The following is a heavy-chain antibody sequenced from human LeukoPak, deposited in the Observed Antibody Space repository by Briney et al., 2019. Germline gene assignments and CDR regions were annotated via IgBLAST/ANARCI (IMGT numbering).Heavy chain of an antibody. CDR3: ARERTMVREVKPYYFDY. V-gene: IGHV4-4*07. J-gene: IGHJ4*02. D-gene: IGHD3-10*01. CDR1: GGSISSYY. CDR2: IYTSGST. Sequence: PSETLSLTCTVSGGSISSYYWSWIRQPAGKGLEWIGRIYTSGSTNYNPSLKSRVTMSVDTSKNQFSLKLSSVTAADTAVYYCARERTMVREVKPYYFDYWAQGTLVTVSS.